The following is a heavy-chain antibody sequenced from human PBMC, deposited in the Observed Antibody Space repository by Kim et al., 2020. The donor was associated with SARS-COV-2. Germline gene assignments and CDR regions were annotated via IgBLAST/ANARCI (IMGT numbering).Heavy chain of an antibody. D-gene: IGHD2-15*01. CDR3: ARYCSGGSCSY. J-gene: IGHJ4*02. Sequence: GGSLRLSCAASGFTFSNFWMTWVRQAPGQGLEWVANIKQDGSEKYYVDSVKGRFTISRDNAKNSLYLQMNSLRAEDTAVYYCARYCSGGSCSYWGQGTLVTVSS. V-gene: IGHV3-7*01. CDR2: IKQDGSEK. CDR1: GFTFSNFW.